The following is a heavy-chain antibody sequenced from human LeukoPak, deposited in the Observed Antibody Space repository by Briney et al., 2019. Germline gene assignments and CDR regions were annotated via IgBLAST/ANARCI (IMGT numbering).Heavy chain of an antibody. CDR2: ISGSGGST. CDR1: GFTFSSYA. CDR3: AKQQAGYYDSNGYPFDY. V-gene: IGHV3-23*01. D-gene: IGHD3-22*01. Sequence: LAGGSLRLSCAASGFTFSSYAMNWVRQTPGKGLEWVSAISGSGGSTYYADSVKGRFTISSDNSKNTLYLQVNSLRAEDTAVYYCAKQQAGYYDSNGYPFDYWGQGTLVTVSS. J-gene: IGHJ4*02.